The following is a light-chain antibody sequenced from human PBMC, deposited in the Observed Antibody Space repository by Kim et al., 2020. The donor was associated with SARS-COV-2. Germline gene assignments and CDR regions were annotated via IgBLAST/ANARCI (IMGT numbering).Light chain of an antibody. Sequence: QPASIACEYSQSLLDTDAKTFLSGYRQKPGQPPQLLIYEVSNRFSGVPDRFSGSGSGTDFTLKISRVEAEDVGVYFCMQSLHLPYSFGQGTKLEI. CDR3: MQSLHLPYS. CDR2: EVS. J-gene: IGKJ2*03. V-gene: IGKV2D-29*01. CDR1: QSLLDTDAKTF.